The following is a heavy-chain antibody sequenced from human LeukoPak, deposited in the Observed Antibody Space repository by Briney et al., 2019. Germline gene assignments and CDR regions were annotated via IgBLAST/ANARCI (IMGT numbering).Heavy chain of an antibody. V-gene: IGHV3-33*01. D-gene: IGHD3-22*01. CDR2: IWYDGSNK. J-gene: IGHJ6*02. CDR3: ARDRDYCDSSGHDYYGMDV. CDR1: GFTFSSYG. Sequence: GGSLRLSCAASGFTFSSYGMHWVRQAPGKGLEWVAVIWYDGSNKYYADSVKGRFTISRDNSKNTLYLQMNSLRAEDTAVYYCARDRDYCDSSGHDYYGMDVWGQGTTVTVSS.